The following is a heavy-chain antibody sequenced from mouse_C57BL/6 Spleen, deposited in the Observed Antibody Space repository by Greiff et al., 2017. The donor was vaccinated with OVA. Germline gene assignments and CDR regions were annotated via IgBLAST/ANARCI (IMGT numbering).Heavy chain of an antibody. CDR3: ARLGDSSGY. D-gene: IGHD3-2*02. J-gene: IGHJ2*01. V-gene: IGHV1-82*01. CDR2: IYPGDGDT. CDR1: GYAFSSSW. Sequence: VQLQQSGPELVKPGASVKISCKASGYAFSSSWMTWVKQRPGKGLEWIGRIYPGDGDTNYNGKFKGKATLTADKSSSTAYMQLSSLTSEDSAVYFCARLGDSSGYWGQGTTLTVSS.